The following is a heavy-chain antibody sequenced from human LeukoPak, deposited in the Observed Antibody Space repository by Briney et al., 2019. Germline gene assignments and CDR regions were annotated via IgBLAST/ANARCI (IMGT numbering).Heavy chain of an antibody. Sequence: GESLKISCKGSGYSFTNYWIGWVRQMPGKGLEWMGRIDPSDSYTNYSPSFQGHVTISADKSISTAYLQWSSLKASDTAMYYCARHGGYCSSTSCYAEWFDPWGQGTLVTVSS. J-gene: IGHJ5*02. CDR1: GYSFTNYW. CDR2: IDPSDSYT. D-gene: IGHD2-2*01. V-gene: IGHV5-10-1*01. CDR3: ARHGGYCSSTSCYAEWFDP.